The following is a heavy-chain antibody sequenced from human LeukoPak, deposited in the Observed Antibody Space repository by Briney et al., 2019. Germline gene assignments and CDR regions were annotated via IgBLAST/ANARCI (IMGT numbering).Heavy chain of an antibody. J-gene: IGHJ4*02. CDR3: AKDLRGGITMIVVVGFDY. CDR1: GFTFSSYA. Sequence: HPGGSLRLSCAASGFTFSSYAMHWVRQAPGKGLEWVAVISYDGSNKYYADSVKGRFTISRDNSKNTLYLQMNSLRAEDTAVYYCAKDLRGGITMIVVVGFDYWGQGTLVTVSS. CDR2: ISYDGSNK. V-gene: IGHV3-30*04. D-gene: IGHD3-22*01.